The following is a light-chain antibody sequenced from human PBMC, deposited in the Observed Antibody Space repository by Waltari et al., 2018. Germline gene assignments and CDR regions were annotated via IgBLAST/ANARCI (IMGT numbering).Light chain of an antibody. V-gene: IGKV4-1*01. CDR1: QCGLYRSSNKNF. CDR2: WAT. J-gene: IGKJ3*01. Sequence: DIVVTQSPDSLSVSLGERATINCKSSQCGLYRSSNKNFLAWYQQKPGQQPKLLIYWATTRESEVPDRFSGSGSGTDFTLNISSLQAEDVAVYCCQQYYSTIVNFGPGTKVDIK. CDR3: QQYYSTIVN.